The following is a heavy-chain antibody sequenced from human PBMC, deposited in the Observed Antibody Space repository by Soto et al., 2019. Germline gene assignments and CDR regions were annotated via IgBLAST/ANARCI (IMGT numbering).Heavy chain of an antibody. D-gene: IGHD6-13*01. CDR1: GYTFTSYY. V-gene: IGHV1-46*03. CDR2: INPSGGST. CDR3: ARDGRQQLALPPKYYFDY. J-gene: IGHJ4*02. Sequence: ASVKVSCKASGYTFTSYYMNWVRQAPGQGLEWMGIINPSGGSTSYAQKFQGRVTMTRDTSTSTVYMELSSLRSEDTAVYYCARDGRQQLALPPKYYFDYWGKGTLVTVSS.